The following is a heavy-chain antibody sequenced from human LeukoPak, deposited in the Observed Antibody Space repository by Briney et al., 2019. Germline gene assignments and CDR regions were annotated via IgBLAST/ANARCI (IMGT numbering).Heavy chain of an antibody. Sequence: PSETLSLTCAVYGGSFSGYYWSWIRQPPGKGLEWIGEINHSGSTNYNPSLKSRVTISVDTSKNQFSLKLSSVTAADTAVYYCARLRGVIGYYMDVWGKGTTVTISS. D-gene: IGHD2/OR15-2a*01. J-gene: IGHJ6*03. V-gene: IGHV4-34*01. CDR3: ARLRGVIGYYMDV. CDR2: INHSGST. CDR1: GGSFSGYY.